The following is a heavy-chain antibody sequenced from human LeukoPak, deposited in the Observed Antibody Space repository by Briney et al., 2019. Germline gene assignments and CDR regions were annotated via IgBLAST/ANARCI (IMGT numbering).Heavy chain of an antibody. J-gene: IGHJ4*02. V-gene: IGHV4-59*08. D-gene: IGHD3-22*01. Sequence: SETLSLTCTVSGGSISSYYWSWIRQPPGKGLEWIGYIYYSGSTNYNPSLKSRVTISVDTSKNQFSLKLSSVTAADTAVYYCARSITMIVGSDYFDYWGQGTLITVSS. CDR1: GGSISSYY. CDR2: IYYSGST. CDR3: ARSITMIVGSDYFDY.